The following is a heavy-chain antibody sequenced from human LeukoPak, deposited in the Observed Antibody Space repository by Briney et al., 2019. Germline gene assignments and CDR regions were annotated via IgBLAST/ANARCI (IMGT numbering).Heavy chain of an antibody. CDR2: INPNSGGT. Sequence: ASAKVSCKASGYTFTGYYMHWVRQAPGQGLEWMGWINPNSGGTNYAQKFQGRVTMTRDTSISTAYMELSRLRSDDTAVYYCARVRVATSHYYYGMDVWGQGTTVTVSS. D-gene: IGHD5-12*01. CDR3: ARVRVATSHYYYGMDV. V-gene: IGHV1-2*02. CDR1: GYTFTGYY. J-gene: IGHJ6*02.